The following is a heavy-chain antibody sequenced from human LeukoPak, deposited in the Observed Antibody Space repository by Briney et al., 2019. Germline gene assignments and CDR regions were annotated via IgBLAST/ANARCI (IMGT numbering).Heavy chain of an antibody. D-gene: IGHD6-13*01. CDR1: GFTFSSYA. J-gene: IGHJ4*02. CDR3: ARDSSSYFDY. CDR2: ISYDGSNK. Sequence: GGSLRLSCAASGFTFSSYAMHWVRQAPGKGLEWVAVISYDGSNKYYADSVKGRFTISRDNSKNTLYLQMNSLRAEDTAVYYCARDSSSYFDYWGQGTLVTVSP. V-gene: IGHV3-30-3*01.